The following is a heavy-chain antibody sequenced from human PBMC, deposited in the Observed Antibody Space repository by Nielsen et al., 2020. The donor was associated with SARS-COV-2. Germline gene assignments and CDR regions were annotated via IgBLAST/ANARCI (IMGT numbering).Heavy chain of an antibody. Sequence: GESLKISCAASGFTFSDYYMSWIRQAPGKGLEWVSSISSSSSYIYYADSVKGRFTISRDNAKNSLYLQMNSLRAEDTAVYYCARDRVKAVDYWGQGTLVTVSS. CDR2: ISSSSSYI. CDR3: ARDRVKAVDY. D-gene: IGHD2-21*01. V-gene: IGHV3-11*06. J-gene: IGHJ4*02. CDR1: GFTFSDYY.